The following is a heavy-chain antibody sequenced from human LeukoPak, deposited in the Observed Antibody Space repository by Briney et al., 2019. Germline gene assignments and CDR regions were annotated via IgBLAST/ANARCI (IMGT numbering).Heavy chain of an antibody. Sequence: PGGSLRLSCAASGFTFSSYAMSWVRQAPGKGLEWVSAISGSGGSTYYADSVKGRFTISRDNSKNTLYLQMNSLRAEDTAVYCCANHPGRGYGYLDYWGQGTLVTVSS. CDR3: ANHPGRGYGYLDY. D-gene: IGHD3-10*01. CDR1: GFTFSSYA. V-gene: IGHV3-23*01. CDR2: ISGSGGST. J-gene: IGHJ4*02.